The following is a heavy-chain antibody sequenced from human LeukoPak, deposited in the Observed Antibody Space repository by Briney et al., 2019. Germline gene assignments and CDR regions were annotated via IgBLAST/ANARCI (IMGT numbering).Heavy chain of an antibody. Sequence: SETLSLTCTVSDGSISSNSYYWGWIRQPPGKGLEWFANIYYSGNTYYNPSLKSRGTISVDTSKNQFSLKLRSVTAADTAVYYCARARRQWLVGANIRGDNPPYYYDYWGQGILVTVSS. CDR2: IYYSGNT. CDR1: DGSISSNSYY. V-gene: IGHV4-39*07. CDR3: ARARRQWLVGANIRGDNPPYYYDY. J-gene: IGHJ4*02. D-gene: IGHD6-19*01.